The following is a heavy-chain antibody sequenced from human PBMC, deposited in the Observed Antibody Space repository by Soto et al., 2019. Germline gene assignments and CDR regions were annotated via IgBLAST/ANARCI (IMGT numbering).Heavy chain of an antibody. D-gene: IGHD2-2*01. V-gene: IGHV3-48*01. J-gene: IGHJ6*02. CDR2: ISSSSSTI. Sequence: GGSLRLSCAASGFTFSSYSMNWVRQAPGKGLEWVSYISSSSSTIYYADSVKGRFTISRDNAKNSLYLQMNSLRAEDTAVYYCAKDIGCISSSCYAQAYHYCMDVWGQGTTVTVSS. CDR3: AKDIGCISSSCYAQAYHYCMDV. CDR1: GFTFSSYS.